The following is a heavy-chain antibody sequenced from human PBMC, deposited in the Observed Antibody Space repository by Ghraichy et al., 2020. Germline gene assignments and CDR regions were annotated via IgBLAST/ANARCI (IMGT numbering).Heavy chain of an antibody. CDR1: GASVSSGSGSYY. J-gene: IGHJ4*02. V-gene: IGHV4-39*02. CDR3: ATSIYSSTWYYLGY. D-gene: IGHD6-13*01. CDR2: IYNTVST. Sequence: SETLSLTCTVSGASVSSGSGSYYWAWVRQTPGKGLEWIGTIYNTVSTFSSPSLKGRVTISVDTSKNHFSLKLTSVTATDTAVYYCATSIYSSTWYYLGYWGQGILVTVSS.